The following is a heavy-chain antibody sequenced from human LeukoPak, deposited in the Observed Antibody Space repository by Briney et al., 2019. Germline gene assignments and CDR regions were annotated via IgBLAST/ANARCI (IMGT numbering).Heavy chain of an antibody. CDR1: GGSISSYY. J-gene: IGHJ6*03. V-gene: IGHV4-59*01. D-gene: IGHD6-19*01. Sequence: SETLSLTCTVSGGSISSYYWSWIRQPPGKGLEWIGYIYYSGSTNYNPSRKSRVTISVHTSKNQFSLKLSSVTAADTAVYYCARDTSGWYSKYYYYMDVWGKGTTVTVSS. CDR2: IYYSGST. CDR3: ARDTSGWYSKYYYYMDV.